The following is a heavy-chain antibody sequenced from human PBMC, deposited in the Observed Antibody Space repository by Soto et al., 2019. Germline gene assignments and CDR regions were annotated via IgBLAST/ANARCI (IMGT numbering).Heavy chain of an antibody. D-gene: IGHD4-4*01. V-gene: IGHV1-8*01. J-gene: IGHJ4*02. Sequence: QVQLVQSGTEVKKPGASVKVSCEASRYTFISYDINWVRQATGQGLEWMGWMNPKSANTGYAQNFQGRVTITRNTSISTAYMELSSLRSEDTAVYYCARSPSWETTVTPYYFDYWGQGTLVTVSS. CDR1: RYTFISYD. CDR2: MNPKSANT. CDR3: ARSPSWETTVTPYYFDY.